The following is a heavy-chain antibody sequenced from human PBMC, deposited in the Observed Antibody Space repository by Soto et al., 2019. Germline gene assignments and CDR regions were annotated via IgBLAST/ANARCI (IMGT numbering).Heavy chain of an antibody. CDR2: VSTNGAT. V-gene: IGHV4-4*07. CDR3: ARADYEILTCSYALDV. CDR1: DDFISSYY. D-gene: IGHD3-9*01. J-gene: IGHJ6*02. Sequence: SQILSLTCTVSDDFISSYYWNWIRQPAGKGLEWIGRVSTNGATNYNPSLESRVTMSVDTSKNQFSLKLTSVTAADTAVYFGARADYEILTCSYALDVWAQATTVTVS.